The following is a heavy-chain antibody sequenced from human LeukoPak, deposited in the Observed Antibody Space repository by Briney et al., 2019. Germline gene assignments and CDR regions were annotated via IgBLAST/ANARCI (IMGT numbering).Heavy chain of an antibody. Sequence: SVKVSCKASGGTFSSYAISWVRQAPGQGLEWMGGIIPIFGTANYAQKFQGRVTITADESTSTAYMELSSPRSEDTAVYYCARGVGSYTGYFDYWGQGTLVTVSS. V-gene: IGHV1-69*01. J-gene: IGHJ4*02. D-gene: IGHD1-26*01. CDR3: ARGVGSYTGYFDY. CDR1: GGTFSSYA. CDR2: IIPIFGTA.